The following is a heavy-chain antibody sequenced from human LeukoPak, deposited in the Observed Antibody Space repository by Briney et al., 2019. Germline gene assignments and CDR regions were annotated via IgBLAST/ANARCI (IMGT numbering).Heavy chain of an antibody. J-gene: IGHJ4*02. D-gene: IGHD5-24*01. CDR1: GYTFTTYY. CDR3: ASGYKTVSVFDH. CDR2: INPSGGGT. Sequence: ASVNVSCKASGYTFTTYYMHWVRQAPGQGLVWMGLINPSGGGTRYAQKFQGRVTMTRDTSTSTVYMELSSLRSEDTAVYYCASGYKTVSVFDHWGQGTLATVSS. V-gene: IGHV1-46*01.